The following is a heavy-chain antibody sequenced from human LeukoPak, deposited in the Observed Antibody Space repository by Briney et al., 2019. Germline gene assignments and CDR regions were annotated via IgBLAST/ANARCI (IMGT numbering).Heavy chain of an antibody. V-gene: IGHV1-18*01. Sequence: ASVKVSCKASGYTFTSYGISWLRQAPGQGLEWMGRISAYNGNTNYAQKLQGRVTMTTDTSTSTAYMELRSLRSDDTAVYYCARDGTSRYCSGGSCGNWFDPWGQGTLVTVSS. D-gene: IGHD2-15*01. J-gene: IGHJ5*02. CDR3: ARDGTSRYCSGGSCGNWFDP. CDR1: GYTFTSYG. CDR2: ISAYNGNT.